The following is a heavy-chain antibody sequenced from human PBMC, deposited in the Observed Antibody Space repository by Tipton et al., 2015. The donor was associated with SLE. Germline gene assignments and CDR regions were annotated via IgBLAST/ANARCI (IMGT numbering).Heavy chain of an antibody. CDR3: ASSLLTGIDY. J-gene: IGHJ4*02. CDR2: ISFDGSHK. V-gene: IGHV3-30*04. Sequence: SLRLSCAASGFNFSNYAMHWVRQAPGKGLEWVAVISFDGSHKFYADSVKGRFTMSRDNSKNTLYLQMNSLRAEDTAVYYCASSLLTGIDYWGQGTLVTVSS. CDR1: GFNFSNYA. D-gene: IGHD6-13*01.